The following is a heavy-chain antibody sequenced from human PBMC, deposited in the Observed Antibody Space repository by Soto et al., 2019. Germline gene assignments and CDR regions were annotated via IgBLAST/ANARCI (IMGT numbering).Heavy chain of an antibody. V-gene: IGHV1-69*01. Sequence: QVQLVQSGAEVKKPGASVKVSCKASGGTFSSYSSNWVRQDPGQGLEWMGEIIPIFGTAHYAQKFQCRVTITADETTSTAYMELSSLRSEDTAVYYGAGDGGRHSGGIEYWGQGTLVTVSS. J-gene: IGHJ4*01. CDR1: GGTFSSYS. CDR3: AGDGGRHSGGIEY. CDR2: IIPIFGTA. D-gene: IGHD1-26*01.